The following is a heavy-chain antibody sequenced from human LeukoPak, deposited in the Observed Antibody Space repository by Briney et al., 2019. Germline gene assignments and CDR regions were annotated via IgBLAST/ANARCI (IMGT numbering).Heavy chain of an antibody. CDR2: IRYDGSNK. CDR3: AKALMATTFYFDY. V-gene: IGHV3-30*02. J-gene: IGHJ4*02. Sequence: GGSLRLSCAASGFTFSSYGMHWVRQAPGKGLEWVAFIRYDGSNKYYADSVKGRFTISRDNSKNTLYLQMNSLRAEDTAVYYCAKALMATTFYFDYWGQGTLVTVSS. CDR1: GFTFSSYG. D-gene: IGHD5-24*01.